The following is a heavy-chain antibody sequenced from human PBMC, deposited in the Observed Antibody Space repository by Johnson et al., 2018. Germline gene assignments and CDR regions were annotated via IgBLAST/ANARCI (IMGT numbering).Heavy chain of an antibody. J-gene: IGHJ6*02. D-gene: IGHD3-16*01. CDR2: MGTAGDT. V-gene: IGHV3-13*01. Sequence: VQLVESGGGLVQXGGSLRLSCAASGFTFSSYDMHWVRQATGKGLEWVPAMGTAGDTYYPGSVKGRFTISRDNAKNSLYLQMNSLSAEDTALYYCAKDKGTVTYGGWYYYGMDVWGQGTTVTVSS. CDR3: AKDKGTVTYGGWYYYGMDV. CDR1: GFTFSSYD.